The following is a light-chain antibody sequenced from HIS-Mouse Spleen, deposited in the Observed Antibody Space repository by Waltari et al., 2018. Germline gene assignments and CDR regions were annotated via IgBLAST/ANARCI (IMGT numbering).Light chain of an antibody. Sequence: SYELTQPPSVSVSPAQTARLTCPGDALPQKYAFWYQQKSGQAPVLVIYEDSKRPSGIPARFSGSSSGTMATLTISGAQVEDEADYYCYSTDSSGNHRVFGGGTKLTVL. CDR2: EDS. CDR1: ALPQKY. J-gene: IGLJ2*01. V-gene: IGLV3-10*01. CDR3: YSTDSSGNHRV.